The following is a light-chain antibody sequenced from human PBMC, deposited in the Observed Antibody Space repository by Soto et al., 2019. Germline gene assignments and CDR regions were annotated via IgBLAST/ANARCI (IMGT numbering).Light chain of an antibody. V-gene: IGLV2-14*01. CDR2: EVN. CDR1: SRDVGYYNY. Sequence: QSALTQPASASGSPGQSITISCTGTSRDVGYYNYVSWYQQHPGKAPKLIIYEVNNRLSGVSNRFSGSKSGNTASLTISGLQAEDEADYYCCSYTASSTLVVFGTGTKVTVL. J-gene: IGLJ1*01. CDR3: CSYTASSTLVV.